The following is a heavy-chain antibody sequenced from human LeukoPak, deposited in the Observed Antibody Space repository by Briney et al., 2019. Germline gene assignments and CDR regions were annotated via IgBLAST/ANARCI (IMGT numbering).Heavy chain of an antibody. D-gene: IGHD3-10*01. J-gene: IGHJ4*02. CDR1: GGSISSYY. CDR3: ARGVRGLKRMLDY. CDR2: IYYSGST. Sequence: SETLSLTCTVSGGSISSYYWSWIRQPPEKGVEWIGYIYYSGSTSYNPSLKSRVTISVDTSKNQFSLKLSSVTAADTAVYYCARGVRGLKRMLDYWGQGTLVTVSS. V-gene: IGHV4-59*01.